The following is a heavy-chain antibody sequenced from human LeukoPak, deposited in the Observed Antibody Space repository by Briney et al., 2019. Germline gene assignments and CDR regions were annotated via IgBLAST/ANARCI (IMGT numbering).Heavy chain of an antibody. J-gene: IGHJ4*02. CDR1: GFTFSSYA. V-gene: IGHV3-23*01. CDR2: ISGSGGST. Sequence: GGPLRLSCAASGFTFSSYAMSWVRQAPGKGLEWVSAISGSGGSTYYADSVKGRFTISRDNSKNTLYLQMNSLRAEDTAVYYCTKDFSSSFDFDYWGQGTLVTVSS. CDR3: TKDFSSSFDFDY. D-gene: IGHD6-13*01.